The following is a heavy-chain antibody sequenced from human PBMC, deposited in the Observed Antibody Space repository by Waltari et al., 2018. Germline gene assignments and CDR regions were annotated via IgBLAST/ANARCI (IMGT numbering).Heavy chain of an antibody. D-gene: IGHD3-16*01. CDR2: IYYSGDA. J-gene: IGHJ3*02. Sequence: QVQLQESGPGLVKPSETLSLACTVSGDSINSDYWSWIRQPPWKGLEWIGYIYYSGDAHYNSSLRGRVTISIDTSKNQFYLKLTSVTAADTAVYFCARHGGDEYDDTFYMWGQGTMVTVSP. CDR1: GDSINSDY. V-gene: IGHV4-59*08. CDR3: ARHGGDEYDDTFYM.